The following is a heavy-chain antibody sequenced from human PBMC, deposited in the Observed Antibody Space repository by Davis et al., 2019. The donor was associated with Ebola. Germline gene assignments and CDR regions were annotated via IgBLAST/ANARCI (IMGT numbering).Heavy chain of an antibody. J-gene: IGHJ4*02. Sequence: MPGGSLRLSFAVYGGSFSGYYWSWIRQPPGRVLEWIGEINHSGSTNYNPSLKSRVTISVDTSKNQFSLNLSSVTAADTAVYYCARARGIAARRFDYWGQGTLVTVSS. CDR3: ARARGIAARRFDY. CDR1: GGSFSGYY. D-gene: IGHD6-6*01. V-gene: IGHV4-34*01. CDR2: INHSGST.